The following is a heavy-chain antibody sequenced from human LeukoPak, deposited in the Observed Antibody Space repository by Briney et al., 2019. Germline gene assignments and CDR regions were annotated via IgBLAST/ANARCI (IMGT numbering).Heavy chain of an antibody. Sequence: SGPTLVKPTQTLTLTCTFSGFSFTNNGMCVTWIRQPPGKALEWLARIDWDDDKYYSASLKTRLTISKDTSKNQVVLTMTNMDPVNTPTYSCPGIRGTYGIRTTCTFEDFWGKETLVTVSS. J-gene: IGHJ4*02. D-gene: IGHD2-2*01. CDR3: PGIRGTYGIRTTCTFEDF. V-gene: IGHV2-70*11. CDR1: GFSFTNNGMC. CDR2: IDWDDDK.